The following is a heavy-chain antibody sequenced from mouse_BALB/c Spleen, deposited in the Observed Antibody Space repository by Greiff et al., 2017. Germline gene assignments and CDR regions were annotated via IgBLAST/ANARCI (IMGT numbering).Heavy chain of an antibody. CDR1: GFTFSDYG. CDR2: ISNLAYSI. CDR3: ARGGGYYFDY. Sequence: EVQLVESGGGLVQPGGSRKLSCAASGFTFSDYGMAWVRQAPGKGPEWVAFISNLAYSIYYADTVTGRFTISRENAKNTLYLEMSSLRSEDTAMYYCARGGGYYFDYWGQGTTLPVPS. V-gene: IGHV5-15*02. J-gene: IGHJ2*01.